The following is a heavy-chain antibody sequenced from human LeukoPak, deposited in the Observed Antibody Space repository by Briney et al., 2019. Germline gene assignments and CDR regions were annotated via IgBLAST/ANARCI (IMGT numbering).Heavy chain of an antibody. J-gene: IGHJ4*02. D-gene: IGHD1-26*01. Sequence: GGSLRLSCAASGFIVSSNYMNWVRQAPGKGLEWVPVIYSGGSTYYADSVKGRFTISRDNSKNTVDLQMNDLRAEDTAVYYCARSWDARLNFDYWGQGTLVTVSS. CDR2: IYSGGST. CDR3: ARSWDARLNFDY. V-gene: IGHV3-66*02. CDR1: GFIVSSNY.